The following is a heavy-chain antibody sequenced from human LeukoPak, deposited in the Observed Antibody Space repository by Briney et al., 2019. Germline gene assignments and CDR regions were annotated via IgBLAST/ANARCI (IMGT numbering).Heavy chain of an antibody. D-gene: IGHD3-10*01. CDR3: GADLTMVRGDPRWFDP. J-gene: IGHJ5*02. CDR2: IVVGSGNT. CDR1: GFTFTSSA. V-gene: IGHV1-58*02. Sequence: GASVKVSCKASGFTFTSSAIQWVRQARGQRLELIGWIVVGSGNTNYAQTFQERVTITRYMSTSTTYMELRSLRSEDTAVYYCGADLTMVRGDPRWFDPWGQGTLVTVSS.